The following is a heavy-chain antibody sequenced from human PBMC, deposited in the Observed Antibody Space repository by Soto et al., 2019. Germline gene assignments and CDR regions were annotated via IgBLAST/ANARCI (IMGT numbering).Heavy chain of an antibody. J-gene: IGHJ6*02. CDR1: GFTFSNAW. CDR3: TTLSYLYYDGMDV. V-gene: IGHV3-15*01. Sequence: GGSLRLSCAASGFTFSNAWMNWVRQGPGKGLEWLGRIKSKVDGGTADYGAATKGRFNISRDDLKNMLYLQMNSLKPDDTAVYYCTTLSYLYYDGMDVWGQGTTVTVS. CDR2: IKSKVDGGTA. D-gene: IGHD2-2*01.